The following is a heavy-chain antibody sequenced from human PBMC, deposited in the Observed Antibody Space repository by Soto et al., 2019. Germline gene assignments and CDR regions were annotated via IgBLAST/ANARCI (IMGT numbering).Heavy chain of an antibody. J-gene: IGHJ4*02. Sequence: WGSLRLSCSASGFTLSSYWMHWVRQAPRKGLVWVSRINSDGSSTSYADSVKGRFTISRDNAKNTLYLQMNSLRAEDTAVYYCARGTPRAMVRGVIPDYWGQGTMVTVSS. CDR2: INSDGSST. CDR3: ARGTPRAMVRGVIPDY. D-gene: IGHD3-10*01. CDR1: GFTLSSYW. V-gene: IGHV3-74*01.